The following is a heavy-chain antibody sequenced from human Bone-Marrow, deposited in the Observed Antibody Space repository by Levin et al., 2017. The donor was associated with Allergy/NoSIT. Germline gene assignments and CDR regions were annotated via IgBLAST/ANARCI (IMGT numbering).Heavy chain of an antibody. CDR3: ARARATGYYSPLGC. CDR2: INWNGGST. J-gene: IGHJ4*02. Sequence: GGSLRLSCAASGFTFDDYGMSWVRQAPGKGLEWVSGINWNGGSTGYADSVKGRFTISRDNAKNSLYLQMNSLRAEDTALYYCARARATGYYSPLGCWGQGTLVTVSS. CDR1: GFTFDDYG. D-gene: IGHD3-9*01. V-gene: IGHV3-20*04.